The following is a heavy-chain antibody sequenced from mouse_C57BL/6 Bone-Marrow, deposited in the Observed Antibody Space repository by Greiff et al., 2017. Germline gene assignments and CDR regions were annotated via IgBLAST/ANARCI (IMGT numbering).Heavy chain of an antibody. CDR2: INPNNGGT. J-gene: IGHJ4*01. CDR3: ARFLSFITTVVAEGYYAMDY. V-gene: IGHV1-26*01. CDR1: GYTFTDYY. D-gene: IGHD1-1*01. Sequence: EVQLQQSGPELVKPGASVKISCKASGYTFTDYYMNWVKQSHGKSLEWIGDINPNNGGTSYNQKFKGKATLTVDKSSSTAYMELRSLTSEDSAVYYCARFLSFITTVVAEGYYAMDYWGQGTSVTVSS.